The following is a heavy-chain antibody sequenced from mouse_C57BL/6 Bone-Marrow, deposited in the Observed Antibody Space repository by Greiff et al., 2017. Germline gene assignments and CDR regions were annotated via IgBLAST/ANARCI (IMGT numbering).Heavy chain of an antibody. Sequence: EVQGVESGGGLVQPGGSLSLSCAASGFTFTDYYMSWVRQPPGKALEWLGFIRNKANGYTTEYSASVKGRFTISRDNSQSILYLQMNALRAEYSATYYCARSPLYDYDSDYAMDYWGQGTSVTVSS. J-gene: IGHJ4*01. V-gene: IGHV7-3*01. CDR1: GFTFTDYY. CDR3: ARSPLYDYDSDYAMDY. CDR2: IRNKANGYTT. D-gene: IGHD2-4*01.